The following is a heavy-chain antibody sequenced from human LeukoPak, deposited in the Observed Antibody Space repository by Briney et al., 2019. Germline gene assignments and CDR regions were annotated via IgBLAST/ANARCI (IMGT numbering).Heavy chain of an antibody. D-gene: IGHD4-11*01. Sequence: ASVKASCTASGYTFTSYDINWVRQAPGQGLEWMGWMNPNSGNTGYAQKFQGRVTMTRNTSISTAYMELSSLRSEDTAVYYCARGRTVRNWFDPWGQGTLVTVSS. V-gene: IGHV1-8*01. CDR3: ARGRTVRNWFDP. J-gene: IGHJ5*02. CDR1: GYTFTSYD. CDR2: MNPNSGNT.